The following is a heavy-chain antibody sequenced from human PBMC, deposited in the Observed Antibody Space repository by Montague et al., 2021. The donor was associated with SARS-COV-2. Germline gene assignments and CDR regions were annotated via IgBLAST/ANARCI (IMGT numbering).Heavy chain of an antibody. V-gene: IGHV4-4*02. CDR2: IYHSGST. CDR3: ARDSSGWSRFDY. D-gene: IGHD6-19*01. J-gene: IGHJ4*02. Sequence: LERIWEIYHSGSTNYNPSLKSRVTISVDKSKNQFSLKLSSVTAADTAVYYCARDSSGWSRFDYWGQGTLVTVSS.